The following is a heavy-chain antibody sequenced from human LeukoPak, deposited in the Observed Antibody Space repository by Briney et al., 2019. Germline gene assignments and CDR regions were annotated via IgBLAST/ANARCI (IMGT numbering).Heavy chain of an antibody. V-gene: IGHV3-23*01. J-gene: IGHJ4*02. CDR3: ASQQLADFDY. CDR2: ISGSGGST. CDR1: GFTFSSYA. D-gene: IGHD6-13*01. Sequence: GGSLRLSCAASGFTFSSYAMSWVRQAPGKGLEWVSAISGSGGSTYYADSVKGRFTISRDNSKNTLYLQMNSLRAEDAAVYYCASQQLADFDYWGQGTLVTVSS.